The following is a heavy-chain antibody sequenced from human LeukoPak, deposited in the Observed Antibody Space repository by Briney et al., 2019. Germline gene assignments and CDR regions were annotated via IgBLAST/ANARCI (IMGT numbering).Heavy chain of an antibody. CDR3: ARRAGAYSHPYDY. Sequence: GGTLRLSCAASGFTFSNHGMNWVRQAPGKGLEWVSGISPGGDITYYADSVQGWFTISRDNSKNNLYLQMNSLRAEDTAVYYCARRAGAYSHPYDYWGQGTLVTVSS. V-gene: IGHV3-23*01. CDR2: ISPGGDIT. CDR1: GFTFSNHG. D-gene: IGHD4/OR15-4a*01. J-gene: IGHJ4*02.